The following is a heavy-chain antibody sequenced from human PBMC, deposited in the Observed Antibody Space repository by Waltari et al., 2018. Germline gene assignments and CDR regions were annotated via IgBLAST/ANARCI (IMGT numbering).Heavy chain of an antibody. J-gene: IGHJ4*02. Sequence: VQLVESGGGLVQPGGLLTLSCAASGLSLSSYSMNWVRQAPGRGLECVSYISSSVSTIYYADSVKGRFTISRDSAKNSLYLQMNSLRDEDTAVYYCARVVARDWGQGTLVTVSS. CDR1: GLSLSSYS. CDR3: ARVVARD. CDR2: ISSSVSTI. V-gene: IGHV3-48*02.